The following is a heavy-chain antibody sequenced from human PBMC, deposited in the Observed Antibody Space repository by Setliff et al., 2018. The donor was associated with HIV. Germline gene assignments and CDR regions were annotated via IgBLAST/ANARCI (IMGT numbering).Heavy chain of an antibody. J-gene: IGHJ5*02. V-gene: IGHV1-3*01. Sequence: ASVKVSCKASGYTFTSYAMHWVRQAPGQRLEWMGWINAGNGNTKYSQKFQGRVTITRDTAASTAYMELSSLRSEDTSVYYCALPYCGGGNCWSSASLPPAGWFDPWGQGTLVTVSS. CDR2: INAGNGNT. CDR3: ALPYCGGGNCWSSASLPPAGWFDP. D-gene: IGHD2-15*01. CDR1: GYTFTSYA.